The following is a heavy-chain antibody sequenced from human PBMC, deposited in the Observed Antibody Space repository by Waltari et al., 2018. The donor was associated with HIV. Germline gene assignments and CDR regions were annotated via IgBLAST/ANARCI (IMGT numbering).Heavy chain of an antibody. CDR3: ARAGSVFGTSPYGMDV. CDR2: IYYSGST. CDR1: GGSISRGGYY. Sequence: QVQLQESGPGLVKPSQTLSLPCTVSGGSISRGGYYRSWIRQPPGKGLEWIGYIYYSGSTYYNPSLKSRVTISVDTSKNQFSLKLSSVSAADTAVYYCARAGSVFGTSPYGMDVWGQGTTVTVSS. J-gene: IGHJ6*02. V-gene: IGHV4-30-4*01. D-gene: IGHD2-2*01.